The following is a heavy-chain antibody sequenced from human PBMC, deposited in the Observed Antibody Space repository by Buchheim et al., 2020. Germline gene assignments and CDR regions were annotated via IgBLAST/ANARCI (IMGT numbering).Heavy chain of an antibody. CDR1: GFTFSSYW. J-gene: IGHJ6*02. Sequence: EVQLVESGGGLVQPGGSLRLSCAASGFTFSSYWMHWVRQAPGKGLVWVSRINSDGSSTSYADSVKGRFTISRDNAKNTLYLKMNILRAEDTAVYYCARDKGVGAPPLYYYYGMDVWGQGTT. D-gene: IGHD1-26*01. CDR3: ARDKGVGAPPLYYYYGMDV. V-gene: IGHV3-74*01. CDR2: INSDGSST.